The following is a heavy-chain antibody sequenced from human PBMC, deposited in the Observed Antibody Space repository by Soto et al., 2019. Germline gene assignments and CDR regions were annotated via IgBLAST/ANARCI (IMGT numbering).Heavy chain of an antibody. D-gene: IGHD3-22*01. Sequence: RGESLKISCKGSGYSFTSYWISWVRQMPGKGLEWMGRIDPSDSYTNYSPSFQGHVTISADKSISTAYLQWSSLKASDTSMYYCARRRYYDSSGYSDTFDIWGQGTMVTVSS. CDR2: IDPSDSYT. J-gene: IGHJ3*02. CDR3: ARRRYYDSSGYSDTFDI. CDR1: GYSFTSYW. V-gene: IGHV5-10-1*01.